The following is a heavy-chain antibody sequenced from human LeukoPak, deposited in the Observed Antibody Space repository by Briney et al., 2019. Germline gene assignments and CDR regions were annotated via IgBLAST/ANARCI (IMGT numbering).Heavy chain of an antibody. CDR1: GFTSSSYA. CDR3: AKPLTYGXLHFDY. J-gene: IGHJ4*02. CDR2: ISGSGGST. Sequence: GGSLRLSCAASGFTSSSYAMSWVRRAPGKGLEWVSAISGSGGSTYYADSVKGRFTISRDNSKNTLYLQMNSLRAEDTAVYYCAKPLTYGXLHFDYWGQGTLVTVSS. V-gene: IGHV3-23*01. D-gene: IGHD4-17*01.